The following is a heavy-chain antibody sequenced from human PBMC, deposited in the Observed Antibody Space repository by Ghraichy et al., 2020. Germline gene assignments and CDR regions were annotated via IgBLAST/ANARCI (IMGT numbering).Heavy chain of an antibody. CDR2: ISGSGGST. CDR3: AKDPGDSSGWYNPSRYFDL. J-gene: IGHJ2*01. CDR1: GFTFSSYA. D-gene: IGHD6-19*01. Sequence: GESLRLSCAASGFTFSSYAMSWVRQAPGKGLEWVSAISGSGGSTYYADSVKGRFTISRDNSKNTLYLQMNSLRAEDTAVYYCAKDPGDSSGWYNPSRYFDLWGRGTLVTVSS. V-gene: IGHV3-23*01.